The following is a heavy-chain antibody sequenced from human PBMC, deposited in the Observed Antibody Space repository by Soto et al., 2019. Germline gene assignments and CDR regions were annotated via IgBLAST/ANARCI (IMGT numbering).Heavy chain of an antibody. Sequence: EVQLVESGGGLVQPGGSLRLSCAASGFTFNSYTMNWVRQAPGKGLEWVAYISSNSNNIYYADSLKGRFTISRDNAKNSLYLNMNSLRDEDTAVYSCARDGSYDSSCYYVSNAFNLWGQGTMVTVSS. J-gene: IGHJ3*01. CDR3: ARDGSYDSSCYYVSNAFNL. CDR2: ISSNSNNI. D-gene: IGHD3-22*01. V-gene: IGHV3-48*02. CDR1: GFTFNSYT.